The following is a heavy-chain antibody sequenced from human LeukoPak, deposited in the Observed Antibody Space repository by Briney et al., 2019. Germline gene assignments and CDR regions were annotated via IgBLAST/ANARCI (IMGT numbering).Heavy chain of an antibody. D-gene: IGHD5-24*01. Sequence: GGSLRLSCAASGFTFSSYEMNWVRQAPGKGLEWVSYISSSGSTIYYADSVKGRFTISRDNAKNSLYLQMNSLRAEDTAVYYCARVPAGWLQLVLDYWGQGTQVTVSS. V-gene: IGHV3-48*03. CDR2: ISSSGSTI. CDR1: GFTFSSYE. J-gene: IGHJ4*02. CDR3: ARVPAGWLQLVLDY.